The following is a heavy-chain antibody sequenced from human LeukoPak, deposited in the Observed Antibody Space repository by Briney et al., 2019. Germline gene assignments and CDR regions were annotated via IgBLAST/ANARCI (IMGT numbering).Heavy chain of an antibody. CDR3: ARRGNNWNEIDY. CDR1: GGSISSSSYY. J-gene: IGHJ4*02. V-gene: IGHV4-39*01. CDR2: IYYSGST. D-gene: IGHD1-20*01. Sequence: SETLSLTCTVSGGSISSSSYYWGWFRQPPGKGLEWIGSIYYSGSTYYNPSLKSRVTISVDTSKNQFSLKLSSVTAADTAVYYCARRGNNWNEIDYWGQGTLVTVSS.